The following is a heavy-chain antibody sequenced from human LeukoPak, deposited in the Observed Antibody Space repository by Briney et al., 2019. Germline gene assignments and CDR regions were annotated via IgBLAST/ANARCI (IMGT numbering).Heavy chain of an antibody. CDR2: INPNTGGK. J-gene: IGHJ4*02. CDR3: ARARAETSSWDPFDF. D-gene: IGHD6-13*01. Sequence: GASVKVSCKASGYTFTGYYIHWVRQAPGQGLEWMGWINPNTGGKKYAQKFQGRVTMTRVTSIGTAYMEVNILTSDDTALYYCARARAETSSWDPFDFWGQGTLVTVSS. V-gene: IGHV1-2*02. CDR1: GYTFTGYY.